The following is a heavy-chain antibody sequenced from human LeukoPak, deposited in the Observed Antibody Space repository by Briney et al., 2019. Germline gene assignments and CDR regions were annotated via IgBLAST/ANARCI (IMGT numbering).Heavy chain of an antibody. D-gene: IGHD2-8*02. CDR2: INHSGST. V-gene: IGHV4-34*01. CDR1: GGSSSGYC. J-gene: IGHJ4*02. CDR3: ARGEMVLDGHIDY. Sequence: SETLSPTCAVYGGSSSGYCRSWIRQPPGKGLEWIGEINHSGSTNYNPSLKSRVTISVDTSKNQFSLKLSSVTAADTAVYYCARGEMVLDGHIDYRGQGTLVTVSS.